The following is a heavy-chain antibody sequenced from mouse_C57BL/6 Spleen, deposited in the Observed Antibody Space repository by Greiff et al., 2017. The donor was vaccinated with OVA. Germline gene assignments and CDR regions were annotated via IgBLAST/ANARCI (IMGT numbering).Heavy chain of an antibody. CDR2: IDPSDSYT. Sequence: QVQLQQPGAELVMPGASVKLSCKASGYTFTSYWMHWVKQRPGQGLEWIGEIDPSDSYTNYNQKFKGKSTLTVDKSSSTAYMQLSSLTSEDSAVYYCARSGGYLYIDYWGQGTTLTVSS. CDR1: GYTFTSYW. J-gene: IGHJ2*01. D-gene: IGHD2-2*01. V-gene: IGHV1-69*01. CDR3: ARSGGYLYIDY.